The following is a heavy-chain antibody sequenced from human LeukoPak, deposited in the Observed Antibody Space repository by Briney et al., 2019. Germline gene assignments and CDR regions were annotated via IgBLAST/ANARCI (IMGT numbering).Heavy chain of an antibody. Sequence: GGSLRLSCAASGFTFDDYAMHWVRQAPGKGLEWVSGISWNSGSIGYADSVKGRFTISRDNAKNSLYLQMNSLRAEDTAVYYCARLRSILRGTTTSQKYYFDYWGQGTLVTVSS. V-gene: IGHV3-9*01. CDR3: ARLRSILRGTTTSQKYYFDY. CDR2: ISWNSGSI. D-gene: IGHD1-14*01. CDR1: GFTFDDYA. J-gene: IGHJ4*02.